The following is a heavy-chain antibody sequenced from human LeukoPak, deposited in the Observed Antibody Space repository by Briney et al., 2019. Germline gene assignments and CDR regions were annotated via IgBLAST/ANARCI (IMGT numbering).Heavy chain of an antibody. V-gene: IGHV4-34*01. J-gene: IGHJ4*02. Sequence: SETLSLTCAVYGGSSRGYYWSWIRQPPGKGLEWIGEINHSGSTKYNPSLKSRVTISVDTSKNQFSLKLRSVTAADTAVYYCARGDPYSGCGHWGQGSLVTVSS. CDR3: ARGDPYSGCGH. CDR2: INHSGST. D-gene: IGHD5-12*01. CDR1: GGSSRGYY.